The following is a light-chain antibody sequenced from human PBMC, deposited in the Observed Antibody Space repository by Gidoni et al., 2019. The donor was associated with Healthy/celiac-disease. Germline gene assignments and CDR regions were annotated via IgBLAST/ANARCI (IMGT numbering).Light chain of an antibody. CDR2: GKD. CDR3: SSRDNSGDHVV. J-gene: IGLJ2*01. Sequence: APLLVIYGKDDRPSGIPDRFSGSTSGKTASLTITAVQADDEADYYCSSRDNSGDHVVFGGGTNLAVL. V-gene: IGLV3-19*01.